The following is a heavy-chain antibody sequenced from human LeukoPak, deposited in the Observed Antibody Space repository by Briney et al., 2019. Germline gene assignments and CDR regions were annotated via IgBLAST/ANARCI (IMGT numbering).Heavy chain of an antibody. CDR2: IKQDGSEK. CDR1: GFTFSTYS. D-gene: IGHD3-10*01. V-gene: IGHV3-7*01. CDR3: ARDLPNYYGSGSPLDY. Sequence: GGSLRLSCAASGFTFSTYSMNWVRQAPGKGLEWVANIKQDGSEKYYVDSVKGRFAISRDNAKNSLYLQMNSLRAEDTAVYYCARDLPNYYGSGSPLDYWGQGTLVTVSS. J-gene: IGHJ4*02.